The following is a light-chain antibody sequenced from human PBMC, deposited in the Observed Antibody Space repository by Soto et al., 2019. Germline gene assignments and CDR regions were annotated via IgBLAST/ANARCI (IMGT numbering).Light chain of an antibody. CDR2: EVS. CDR3: SSYTSSSTLYV. V-gene: IGLV2-14*01. J-gene: IGLJ1*01. Sequence: QSALTQPASVSGSPGQSITISCTGTSSDVGGYDYVSWYQRHPGKAPELMIYEVSNRPSGVSNRFSGSKSGNTASLTISGLQAEDEADYYCSSYTSSSTLYVFGTGTKVTVL. CDR1: SSDVGGYDY.